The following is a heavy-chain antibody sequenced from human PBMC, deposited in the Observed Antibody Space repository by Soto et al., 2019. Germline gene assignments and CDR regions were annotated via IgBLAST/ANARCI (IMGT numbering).Heavy chain of an antibody. J-gene: IGHJ6*02. CDR3: ASLKRVRSYYGMDV. Sequence: QVQLVESGGGVVQPGRSLRLSCAASGFTFRSYAMHWVRQAPGKGLEWVAVISYDGSNKYYADSVKGRFTISRDNSKNTLYLQMNSLRAEDTAVYYCASLKRVRSYYGMDVWGQGTTVTVSS. CDR2: ISYDGSNK. V-gene: IGHV3-30-3*01. D-gene: IGHD4-17*01. CDR1: GFTFRSYA.